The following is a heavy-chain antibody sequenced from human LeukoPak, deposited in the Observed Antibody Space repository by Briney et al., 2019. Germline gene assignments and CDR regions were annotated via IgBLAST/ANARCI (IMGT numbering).Heavy chain of an antibody. D-gene: IGHD5-18*01. CDR3: VRDLGVDTTMIFFDY. Sequence: ASVKVSCKASGYTFTSYVISWVRQAPGQGLEWMGWISAYNGNINYAQKLQGRVTMTTDISASTAYMEVRSLRSEDTAVYYCVRDLGVDTTMIFFDYWGQGSVVTASS. J-gene: IGHJ4*02. CDR2: ISAYNGNI. V-gene: IGHV1-18*01. CDR1: GYTFTSYV.